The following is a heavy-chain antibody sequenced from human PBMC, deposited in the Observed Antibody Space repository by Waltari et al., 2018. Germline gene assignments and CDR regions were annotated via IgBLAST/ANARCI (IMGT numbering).Heavy chain of an antibody. Sequence: QVQLQQSGPGLVKPSQTLSLTCAISGDSVSSKTAAWNWSRQSPSRGLEWLGRTYYSSRWYKNDAVSVKSRITINQDTSKNQFALQLSSVTPEDTAVYYCARDPPDGYTYFDYWGQGTLVTVSS. CDR2: TYYSSRWYK. V-gene: IGHV6-1*01. D-gene: IGHD3-16*01. CDR1: GDSVSSKTAA. CDR3: ARDPPDGYTYFDY. J-gene: IGHJ4*02.